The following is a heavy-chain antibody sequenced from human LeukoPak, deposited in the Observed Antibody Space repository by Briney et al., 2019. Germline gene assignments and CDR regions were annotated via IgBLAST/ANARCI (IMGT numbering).Heavy chain of an antibody. CDR1: RFTFSSYG. V-gene: IGHV3-30*02. D-gene: IGHD6-13*01. CDR2: IRYDGSNK. J-gene: IGHJ4*02. Sequence: GGSLRLSCAASRFTFSSYGMHWVRQAPGKGLEWVAFIRYDGSNKYYADSVKGRSTISRDNSKNTLYLQMNSLRAEDTAVYYCVRGAYSSSWLNFDYWGQGTLVTVSS. CDR3: VRGAYSSSWLNFDY.